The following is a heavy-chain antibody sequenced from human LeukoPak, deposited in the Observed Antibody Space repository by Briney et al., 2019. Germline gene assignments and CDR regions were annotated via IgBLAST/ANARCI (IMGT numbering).Heavy chain of an antibody. CDR3: AKDTSVAPTGGDFDY. Sequence: GGSLRLSCAASGFTFSSYAMSWVRQAPGKGLEWVSAISGSGGSTYYADSVKGRFTISRDNSKNTLYLQMSSLRAEDTAVYYCAKDTSVAPTGGDFDYWGQGTLVTVSS. D-gene: IGHD2/OR15-2a*01. CDR2: ISGSGGST. CDR1: GFTFSSYA. V-gene: IGHV3-23*01. J-gene: IGHJ4*02.